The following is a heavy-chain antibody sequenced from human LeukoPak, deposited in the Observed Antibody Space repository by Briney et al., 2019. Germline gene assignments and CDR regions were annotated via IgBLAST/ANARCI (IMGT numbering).Heavy chain of an antibody. CDR3: AKDHCSSTSCYETPPPHFDY. V-gene: IGHV3-23*01. CDR1: GFTFSSYA. CDR2: ISGSGGST. D-gene: IGHD2-2*01. Sequence: PGGSLRLSCAASGFTFSSYATSWVRQAPGKGLEWVSAISGSGGSTYYADSVKGRFTISRDNSKNTLYLQMNSLRAEDTAVYYCAKDHCSSTSCYETPPPHFDYWGQGTLVTVSS. J-gene: IGHJ4*02.